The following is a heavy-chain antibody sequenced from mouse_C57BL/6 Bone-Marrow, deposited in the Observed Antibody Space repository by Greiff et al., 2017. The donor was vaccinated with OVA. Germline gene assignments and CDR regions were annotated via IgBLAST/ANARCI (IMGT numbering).Heavy chain of an antibody. Sequence: EVKLQESGPVLVKPGASVKMSCKASGYTFTDYYMNWVKQSHGKSLEWIGVINPYNGGTSYNQKFKGKATLTVDKSSSTAYMELNSLTSEDSAVYYCARWTVVAPVGFGGQGTLVTVSA. D-gene: IGHD1-1*01. V-gene: IGHV1-19*01. CDR2: INPYNGGT. CDR1: GYTFTDYY. CDR3: ARWTVVAPVGF. J-gene: IGHJ3*01.